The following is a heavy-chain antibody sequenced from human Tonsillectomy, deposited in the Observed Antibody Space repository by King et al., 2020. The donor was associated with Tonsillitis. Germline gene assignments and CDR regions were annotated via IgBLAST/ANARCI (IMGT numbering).Heavy chain of an antibody. Sequence: QVQLVESGGGVVQPGRSLRLSCAVSGFTFSSYAMHWVRQAPGKGLEWVTVISYDGSNKYYADSVKGRFTISRDNSKNTLYLHMNSLGAEDTAVYYCARDRGHVVQGLIFGMDVWGQGTTVTVSS. J-gene: IGHJ6*02. V-gene: IGHV3-30*04. D-gene: IGHD3-10*01. CDR1: GFTFSSYA. CDR3: ARDRGHVVQGLIFGMDV. CDR2: ISYDGSNK.